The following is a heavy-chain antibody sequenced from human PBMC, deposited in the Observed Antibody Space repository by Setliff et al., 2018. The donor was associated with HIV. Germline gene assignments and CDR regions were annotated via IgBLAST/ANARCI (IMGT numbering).Heavy chain of an antibody. CDR2: IDLDGSEK. D-gene: IGHD3-10*01. CDR1: GFSFNNYW. Sequence: GGSLRLSCVASGFSFNNYWMCWVRQAPGQGLEWVSNIDLDGSEKNYVESVKGRFTISRDNAENSLYLQMKSLRADDTATYYWARKLRPGHGVDVWGQGTTVTVSS. J-gene: IGHJ6*02. V-gene: IGHV3-7*01. CDR3: ARKLRPGHGVDV.